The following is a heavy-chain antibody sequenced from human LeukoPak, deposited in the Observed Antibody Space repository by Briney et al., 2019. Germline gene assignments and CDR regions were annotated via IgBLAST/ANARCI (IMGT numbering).Heavy chain of an antibody. CDR3: VRDRGSYRPIDY. D-gene: IGHD1-26*01. V-gene: IGHV3-21*01. CDR1: TFTFSSYN. J-gene: IGHJ4*02. Sequence: GGSLRLSCAASTFTFSSYNMNWVRQAPGKGLEWVSSISSSGTYIYYRDSVKGRFTISRDNAENSLYLEMNSQRVEDTAIYYCVRDRGSYRPIDYWGQGTLVTVSS. CDR2: ISSSGTYI.